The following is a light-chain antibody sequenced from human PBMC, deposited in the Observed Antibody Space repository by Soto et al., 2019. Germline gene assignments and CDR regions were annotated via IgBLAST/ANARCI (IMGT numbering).Light chain of an antibody. V-gene: IGLV2-11*01. CDR3: CSYAGSYTYV. Sequence: QSALTQPRSASGSPGQSVTISCTGTSSDVGGYNYVSWYQQHPGKAPKLIIYDVSSRPSGVPDRFSGSKSGSTASLTISGLQADDDVDYYCCSYAGSYTYVFGTGTKVTVL. CDR1: SSDVGGYNY. J-gene: IGLJ1*01. CDR2: DVS.